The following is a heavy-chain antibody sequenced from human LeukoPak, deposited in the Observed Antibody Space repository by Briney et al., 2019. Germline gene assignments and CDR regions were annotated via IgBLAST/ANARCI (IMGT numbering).Heavy chain of an antibody. CDR2: IYYSGST. Sequence: SETLSLTCTASGGSISSYYWSWIRQPPGKGLEWIGYIYYSGSTNYNPSLKSRVTISADTSKNQFSLKLSSVTAADTAVYYCARVPRSYYYYYYMDVWGKGTTVTVSS. CDR3: ARVPRSYYYYYYMDV. J-gene: IGHJ6*03. V-gene: IGHV4-59*01. CDR1: GGSISSYY.